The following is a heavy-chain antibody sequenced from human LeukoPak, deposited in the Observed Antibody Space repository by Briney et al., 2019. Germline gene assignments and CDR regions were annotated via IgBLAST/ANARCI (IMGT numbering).Heavy chain of an antibody. D-gene: IGHD3-22*01. J-gene: IGHJ3*02. CDR1: GGSISRYF. Sequence: SETLSLTCTVSGGSISRYFWSWIRHPPGKGLEWIGYIYTSGSTNYNPSLKSRVTISVDTSKNQFSLKLSSVTAADTAVYYCARQEYYYDRLGSFDIWGQGTMVTVSS. V-gene: IGHV4-4*09. CDR2: IYTSGST. CDR3: ARQEYYYDRLGSFDI.